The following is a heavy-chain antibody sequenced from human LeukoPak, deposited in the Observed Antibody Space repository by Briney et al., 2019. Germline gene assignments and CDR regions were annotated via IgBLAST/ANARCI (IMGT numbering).Heavy chain of an antibody. J-gene: IGHJ4*02. CDR3: ARSYGSYRFDY. D-gene: IGHD3-16*02. CDR2: IYPGDSDT. CDR1: GYSFTSYW. Sequence: GESLQISCKGSGYSFTSYWIGWVRPMPGKGLEWMGIIYPGDSDTRYSPSFQGQVTISADKSVSTAYLQWSSLKASDTAMYYCARSYGSYRFDYWGQGTLVTVSS. V-gene: IGHV5-51*01.